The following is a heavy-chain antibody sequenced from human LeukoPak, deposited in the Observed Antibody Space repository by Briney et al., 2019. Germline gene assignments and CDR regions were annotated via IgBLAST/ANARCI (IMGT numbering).Heavy chain of an antibody. Sequence: SVTVSCKASGGTFSSYAISWVRQAPGQGLEWMGRIIPYLGIANYAQKFQGRVTITADKSTSTAYMELSTLRSEDTAVYHCENLWATKYYYYIGMDVWGQGTTVTVS. J-gene: IGHJ6*02. D-gene: IGHD5-12*01. CDR1: GGTFSSYA. CDR3: ENLWATKYYYYIGMDV. V-gene: IGHV1-69*04. CDR2: IIPYLGIA.